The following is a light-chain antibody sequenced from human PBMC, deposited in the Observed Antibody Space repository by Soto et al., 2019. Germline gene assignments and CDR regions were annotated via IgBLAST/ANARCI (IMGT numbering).Light chain of an antibody. CDR2: DND. J-gene: IGLJ1*01. V-gene: IGLV1-51*01. Sequence: QSVLTQPPSVSAAPGQKVTISCSGSSSNIGKNFVSWYQQFPGTAPKLLIYDNDKRHSGITDRFSGSKSGTSGTLGITGRQTGDEADYYCGTWDSRLSAYVFGSGTKLTVL. CDR3: GTWDSRLSAYV. CDR1: SSNIGKNF.